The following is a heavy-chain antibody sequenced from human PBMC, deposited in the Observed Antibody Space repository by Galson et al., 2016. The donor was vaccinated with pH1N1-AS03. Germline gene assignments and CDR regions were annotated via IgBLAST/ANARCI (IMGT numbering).Heavy chain of an antibody. V-gene: IGHV1-69*04. J-gene: IGHJ4*02. CDR1: GGTFSTNG. CDR3: ARERDSSSSSIFVY. CDR2: IIPMLGRG. Sequence: SVKVSCKASGGTFSTNGFTWVRQAPGQGLEWVGRIIPMLGRGNYAQKFQGRVTIIADISTSTTYMELSNLTSEDTAIYYCARERDSSSSSIFVYWGQGTQVTVSS. D-gene: IGHD6-6*01.